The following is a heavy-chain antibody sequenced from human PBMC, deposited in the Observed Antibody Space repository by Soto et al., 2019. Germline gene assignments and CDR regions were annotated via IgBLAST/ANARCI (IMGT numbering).Heavy chain of an antibody. CDR2: ISGSGGST. J-gene: IGHJ4*02. V-gene: IGHV3-23*01. Sequence: PGRSIRLSWAASGGNXSSYARSRVRQAPGKGLEWVSAISGSGGSTYYADSVKGRFTISRDNSKNTLYLQMNSLRAEDTAVYYCAKYISPLATVTQNNFRDYWGQGTLVTVSS. CDR1: GGNXSSYA. D-gene: IGHD4-17*01. CDR3: AKYISPLATVTQNNFRDY.